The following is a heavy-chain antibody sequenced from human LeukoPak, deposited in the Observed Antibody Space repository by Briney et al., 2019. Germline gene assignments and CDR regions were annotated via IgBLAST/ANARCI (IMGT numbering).Heavy chain of an antibody. CDR1: GGTFSSYA. V-gene: IGHV1-69*13. CDR2: IIPIFGTA. J-gene: IGHJ3*02. D-gene: IGHD2-2*02. Sequence: ASVKVSFKASGGTFSSYAISWVRQAPGQGLEWMGGIIPIFGTANYAQKFQGRVTITADESTSTAYMELSSLRSEDTAVYYCARETDCSSTSCYTGAFDIWGQGTMVTVSS. CDR3: ARETDCSSTSCYTGAFDI.